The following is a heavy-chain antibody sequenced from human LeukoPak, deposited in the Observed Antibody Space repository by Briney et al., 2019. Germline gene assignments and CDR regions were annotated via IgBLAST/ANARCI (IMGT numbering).Heavy chain of an antibody. Sequence: SETLSLTCTVSGGSISSGSYYWSWIRQPAGKGLEWIGRIYTSGSTNYSPSLKSRVTISVDTSKNQFSLKLSSVTAADTAVYYCARAGLDYWGQGTLVTVSS. CDR2: IYTSGST. CDR1: GGSISSGSYY. V-gene: IGHV4-61*02. CDR3: ARAGLDY. J-gene: IGHJ4*02.